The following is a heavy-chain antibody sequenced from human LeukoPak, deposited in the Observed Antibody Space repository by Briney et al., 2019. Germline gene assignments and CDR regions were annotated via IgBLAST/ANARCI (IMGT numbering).Heavy chain of an antibody. Sequence: GGSLRLSCVASGFTGSSHYMTWVRQAPGKGLEWVSVISAGGGSTYYADSVRGRFTISRHNSKNTLYLQMNTLRADDTAVYYCAKRNYYDSSGYYYGLAFDIWGQGTMVTVSS. CDR1: GFTGSSHY. V-gene: IGHV3-23*01. J-gene: IGHJ3*02. CDR3: AKRNYYDSSGYYYGLAFDI. D-gene: IGHD3-22*01. CDR2: ISAGGGST.